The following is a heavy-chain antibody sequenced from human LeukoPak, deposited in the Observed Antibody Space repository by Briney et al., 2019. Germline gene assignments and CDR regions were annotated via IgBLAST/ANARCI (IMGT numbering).Heavy chain of an antibody. D-gene: IGHD6-19*01. J-gene: IGHJ6*02. CDR3: ARGWNQWLVQDGMDV. CDR2: IKQDGSEK. Sequence: GGSLRLSCAASGFTFSSYWMSWVRQAPGKGLEWVANIKQDGSEKYYADSVKGRFTISRDNAKNSLYLQMNSLRAEDTAVYYCARGWNQWLVQDGMDVWGQGTTVTVSS. CDR1: GFTFSSYW. V-gene: IGHV3-7*01.